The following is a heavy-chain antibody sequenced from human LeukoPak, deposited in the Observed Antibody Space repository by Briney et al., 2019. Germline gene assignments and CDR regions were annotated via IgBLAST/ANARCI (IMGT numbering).Heavy chain of an antibody. CDR3: ARDPPAVATNTYG. CDR1: GVTVGNNY. V-gene: IGHV3-66*01. Sequence: SGGSLRLSCAASGVTVGNNYMNGVRQAPGKGLEWVSLIYSGGTTHFADSVKGRFTISRDNSKNTLYLQMNNLRVDDTAVYYCARDPPAVATNTYGWGQGTLVTVSA. J-gene: IGHJ4*02. D-gene: IGHD6-13*01. CDR2: IYSGGTT.